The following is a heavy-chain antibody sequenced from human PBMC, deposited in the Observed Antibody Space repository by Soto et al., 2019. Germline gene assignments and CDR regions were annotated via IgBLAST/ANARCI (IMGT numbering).Heavy chain of an antibody. CDR3: ARVLGASDFWSGYYEYYYYYYMDV. V-gene: IGHV3-21*01. Sequence: GGSLRLSCAASGFTFSSYSMNWVRQAPGKGLEWVSSISSSSSYIYYADSVKGRFTISRDNAKNSLYLQMNSLRAEDTAVYYCARVLGASDFWSGYYEYYYYYYMDVWGKGTTVTVSS. J-gene: IGHJ6*03. CDR2: ISSSSSYI. D-gene: IGHD3-3*01. CDR1: GFTFSSYS.